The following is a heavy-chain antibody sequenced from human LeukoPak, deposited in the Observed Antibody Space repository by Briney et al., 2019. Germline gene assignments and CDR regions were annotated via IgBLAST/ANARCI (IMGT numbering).Heavy chain of an antibody. J-gene: IGHJ3*02. V-gene: IGHV3-9*03. D-gene: IGHD3-22*01. CDR1: GFTFDDYA. Sequence: GGSLRLSCAASGFTFDDYAMHWVRQAPGKGLEWVSGISWNSGSIGYADSVKGRFTISRDNAKNSLYLQMNSLRAEDMALYYCAKDSSHTYYYDSSGYYSNDFDIWGQGTMVTVSS. CDR3: AKDSSHTYYYDSSGYYSNDFDI. CDR2: ISWNSGSI.